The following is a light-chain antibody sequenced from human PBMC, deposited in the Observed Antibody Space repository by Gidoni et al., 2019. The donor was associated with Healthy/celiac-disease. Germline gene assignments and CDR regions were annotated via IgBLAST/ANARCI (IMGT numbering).Light chain of an antibody. J-gene: IGKJ2*01. CDR3: QQRSNWPSYT. Sequence: EIVLTQSPATLSLSPGERATLSCRASQSVSSYLAWYQQKPGQAPRLLIYDVSNRATGIPARFSGSGSGTDFTLTISSLEPEDFAVYYCQQRSNWPSYTFGQXTKLEIK. CDR2: DVS. CDR1: QSVSSY. V-gene: IGKV3-11*01.